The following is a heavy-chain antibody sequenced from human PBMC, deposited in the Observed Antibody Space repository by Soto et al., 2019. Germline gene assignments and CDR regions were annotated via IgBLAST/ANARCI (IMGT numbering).Heavy chain of an antibody. V-gene: IGHV3-11*01. Sequence: QVQLVESGGDLVKPGGSLRLSCAASGFTFSDYYLSWIRQAPGKGLECVSYISGSGITIYYADSVKGRFTISRDNAMHSLYLQMNGLRAEDTAVYYCARDNTAMVTYWGQGTLVTVSS. CDR1: GFTFSDYY. CDR3: ARDNTAMVTY. J-gene: IGHJ4*02. D-gene: IGHD5-18*01. CDR2: ISGSGITI.